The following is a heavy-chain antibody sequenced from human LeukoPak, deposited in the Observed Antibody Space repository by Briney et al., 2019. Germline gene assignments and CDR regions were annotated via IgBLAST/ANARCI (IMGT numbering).Heavy chain of an antibody. CDR2: INHSGST. J-gene: IGHJ3*02. D-gene: IGHD3-10*01. Sequence: SETLSLTCAVYGGSFSGYYWSWIRRPPGKGLEWIGEINHSGSTNYNPSLKNRVTISVDTSKNQFSLKPSSVTAADTAVYYCARGLYYYGSGSYYNMHTDDAFDIWGQGTMVTVSS. CDR1: GGSFSGYY. V-gene: IGHV4-34*01. CDR3: ARGLYYYGSGSYYNMHTDDAFDI.